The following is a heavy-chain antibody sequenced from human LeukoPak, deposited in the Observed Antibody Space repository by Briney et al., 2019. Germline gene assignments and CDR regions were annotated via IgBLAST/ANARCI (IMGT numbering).Heavy chain of an antibody. Sequence: QSGGSLRLSCAASGFTFSSYGMHWVRQAPGKGLEWVAVISYDGSNKYYADSVKGRFTISRDNSKNTLYLQMNSLRAEDTAVYYCAKDSEVPLGMDVWGQGTTVTVSS. CDR2: ISYDGSNK. CDR3: AKDSEVPLGMDV. V-gene: IGHV3-30*18. CDR1: GFTFSSYG. D-gene: IGHD2-2*01. J-gene: IGHJ6*02.